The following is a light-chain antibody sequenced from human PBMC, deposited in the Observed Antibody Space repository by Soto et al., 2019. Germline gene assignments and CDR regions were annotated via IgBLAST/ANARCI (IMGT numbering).Light chain of an antibody. CDR2: DAS. Sequence: EIVLTQSPATLSLSPGERATLSCRASQSVSDHLAWYQQKPGQAPRLLIYDASNRATGIPARFSGSGSGTDFTLTISSLEPEDFAVYYCQQRSNWLLAFGGGTKVEIK. V-gene: IGKV3-11*01. CDR3: QQRSNWLLA. J-gene: IGKJ4*01. CDR1: QSVSDH.